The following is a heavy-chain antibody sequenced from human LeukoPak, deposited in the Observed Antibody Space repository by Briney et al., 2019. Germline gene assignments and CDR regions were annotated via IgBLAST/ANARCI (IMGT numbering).Heavy chain of an antibody. CDR2: IYTSGST. J-gene: IGHJ3*02. CDR3: ARGNGILWFGELLWGYAFDI. V-gene: IGHV4-61*02. Sequence: SETLSLTCTVSGGSISSSSYYWSWIRQPAGKGLEWIGRIYTSGSTNYNPSLKSRVTMSVDTSKNQFSLKLSSVTAADTAVYYCARGNGILWFGELLWGYAFDIWGQGTMVTVSS. CDR1: GGSISSSSYY. D-gene: IGHD3-10*01.